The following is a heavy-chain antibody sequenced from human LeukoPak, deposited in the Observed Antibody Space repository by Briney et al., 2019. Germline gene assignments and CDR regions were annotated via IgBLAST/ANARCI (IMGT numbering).Heavy chain of an antibody. D-gene: IGHD2-15*01. CDR1: GDSISSTSYF. CDR3: ARHKCSGIYCPFDY. V-gene: IGHV4-39*01. CDR2: IYYSGTT. Sequence: SETLSLTCTVSGDSISSTSYFWGWIRQPPGKGLEWIGTIYYSGTTYYNPSLKSRVTISVDTSKNQFSLKLSSVSASDTAVYYCARHKCSGIYCPFDYWGQGTLVTVSS. J-gene: IGHJ4*02.